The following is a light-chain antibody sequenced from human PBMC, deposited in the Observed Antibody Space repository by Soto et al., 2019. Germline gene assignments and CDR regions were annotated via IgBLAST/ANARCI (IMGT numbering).Light chain of an antibody. CDR1: QGIRND. J-gene: IGKJ4*01. Sequence: EIHRTHSPSSLSASVVYRVTITCLASQGIRNDLGWYQQKPGKAPKRLIYAASSLQSGVPSRFSGSGSGTEFTLTISSLQPEDFATYYCLQLNSYPLTFGGGTKVDIK. CDR2: AAS. CDR3: LQLNSYPLT. V-gene: IGKV1-17*01.